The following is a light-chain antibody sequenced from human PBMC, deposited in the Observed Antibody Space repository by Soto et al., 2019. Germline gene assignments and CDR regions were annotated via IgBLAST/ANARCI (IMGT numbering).Light chain of an antibody. J-gene: IGKJ1*01. CDR3: QQYNNWPPMA. V-gene: IGKV3-15*01. CDR1: QSVSSN. Sequence: EIVMTQSPATLSVSPGERATLSCRASQSVSSNLAWYQQKPGQAPRLLIYGASTRATGIPARFSGSGSGTEFTFPISSLQSEDFAVYYCQQYNNWPPMAFGQGTKVEIK. CDR2: GAS.